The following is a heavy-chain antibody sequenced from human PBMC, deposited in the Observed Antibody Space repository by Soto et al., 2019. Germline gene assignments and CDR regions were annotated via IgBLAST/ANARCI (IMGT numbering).Heavy chain of an antibody. V-gene: IGHV4-59*08. CDR1: GGSISSYY. D-gene: IGHD1-26*01. CDR2: IYYSGST. J-gene: IGHJ4*02. Sequence: PSETLSLTCTVSGGSISSYYWSWIRQPPGKGLEWIGYIYYSGSTTYNPSLKSRVTISVDTSKNQFSLKLSSVTAADTAVYYCARQWSRHFDYWGQGTLVTVSS. CDR3: ARQWSRHFDY.